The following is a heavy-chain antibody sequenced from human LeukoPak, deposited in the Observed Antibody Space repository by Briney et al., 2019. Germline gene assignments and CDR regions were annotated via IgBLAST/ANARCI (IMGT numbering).Heavy chain of an antibody. CDR2: INPSGGST. CDR1: GYTFTSYY. V-gene: IGHV1-46*01. D-gene: IGHD3-22*01. CDR3: ARSALSSGYFPVAFDI. J-gene: IGHJ3*02. Sequence: GASVKVSCKASGYTFTSYYMHWVRQAPGQGLEWMGIINPSGGSTSYAQKFQGRVTMTRDTSTSTAYMELSSLRSEDTAVYYCARSALSSGYFPVAFDIWGQGTMVTVSS.